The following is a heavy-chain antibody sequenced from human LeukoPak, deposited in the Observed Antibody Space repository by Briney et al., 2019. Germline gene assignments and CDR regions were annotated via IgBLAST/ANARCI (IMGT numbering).Heavy chain of an antibody. CDR3: ARRGVVIRVILVGFHKEAYYFDS. CDR2: ISGSGGRT. D-gene: IGHD3-22*01. CDR1: GITLSNYG. J-gene: IGHJ4*02. V-gene: IGHV3-23*01. Sequence: GGSLRLSCAASGITLSNYGMSWVRQAPGKGLEWVAGISGSGGRTNYADSVKGRFTISRDNPKNTLYLQMNSLRAEDTAVYFCARRGVVIRVILVGFHKEAYYFDSWGQGALVTVSS.